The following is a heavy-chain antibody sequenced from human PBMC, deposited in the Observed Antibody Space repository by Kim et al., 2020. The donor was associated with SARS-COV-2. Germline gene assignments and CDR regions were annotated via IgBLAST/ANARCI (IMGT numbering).Heavy chain of an antibody. V-gene: IGHV4-31*03. CDR2: ISYSGST. CDR3: AREGGSVGGLDY. J-gene: IGHJ4*02. D-gene: IGHD1-26*01. CDR1: GGSISSGAYY. Sequence: SEILSLTCTVSGGSISSGAYYWSWIRQHPGKGLEWIGYISYSGSTNYNPSLKIRVTISVDTSKNQFSLKLSSVTAADTAVYSCAREGGSVGGLDYWGQGT.